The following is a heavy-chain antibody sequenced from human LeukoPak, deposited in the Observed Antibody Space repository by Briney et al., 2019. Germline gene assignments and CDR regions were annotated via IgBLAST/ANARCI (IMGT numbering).Heavy chain of an antibody. CDR3: AYGGNSPFDY. Sequence: GGSLRLSCATSGFTFSSYWMSRVRQAPGKGLEWVANIKQDGSEKYYVDSVKGRFTISRDNAKNSLYLQMNSLRAEDTAVYYCAYGGNSPFDYWGQGTLVTVSS. D-gene: IGHD4-23*01. CDR1: GFTFSSYW. J-gene: IGHJ4*02. CDR2: IKQDGSEK. V-gene: IGHV3-7*01.